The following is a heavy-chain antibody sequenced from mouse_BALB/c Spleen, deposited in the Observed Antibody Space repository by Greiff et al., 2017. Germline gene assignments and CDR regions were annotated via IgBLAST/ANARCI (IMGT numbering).Heavy chain of an antibody. CDR2: INPSSGYT. D-gene: IGHD3-1*01. Sequence: VKLMESAAELARPGASVKMSCKASGYTFTSYTMHWVKQRPGQGLEWIGYINPSSGYTEYNQKFKDKTTLTADKSSSTAYMQLSSLTSEDSAVYYCARERGSGYVTYWGQGTLVTVSA. CDR3: ARERGSGYVTY. J-gene: IGHJ3*01. V-gene: IGHV1-4*02. CDR1: GYTFTSYT.